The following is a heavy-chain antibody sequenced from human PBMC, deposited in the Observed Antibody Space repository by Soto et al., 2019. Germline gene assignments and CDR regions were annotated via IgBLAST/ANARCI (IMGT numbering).Heavy chain of an antibody. J-gene: IGHJ4*02. CDR1: GFTFSIYA. CDR2: ISINGGST. V-gene: IGHV3-64D*06. Sequence: QPGGSLRLSCSASGFTFSIYAMHWVRQAPGNGLEYVSSISINGGSTHYADSVKGRFTISRDNSKNTQYLQMSSLRADDTALYYCVKGEYYYDSSGYYPFDYWGQGTLVTVSS. D-gene: IGHD3-22*01. CDR3: VKGEYYYDSSGYYPFDY.